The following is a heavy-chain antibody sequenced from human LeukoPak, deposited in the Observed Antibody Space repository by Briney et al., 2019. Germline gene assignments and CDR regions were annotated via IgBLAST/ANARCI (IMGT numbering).Heavy chain of an antibody. CDR2: ISYDGSNK. J-gene: IGHJ5*02. V-gene: IGHV3-30*03. CDR1: GFTFSSYG. D-gene: IGHD2-15*01. Sequence: PGRSLRLSCAASGFTFSSYGMHWVRQAPGKGLEWVAVISYDGSNKYYADSVKGRFTISRDNSKNTLYLQMNSLRAEDTAVYYCTRRVDATRWYDPWGQGTLVTVSS. CDR3: TRRVDATRWYDP.